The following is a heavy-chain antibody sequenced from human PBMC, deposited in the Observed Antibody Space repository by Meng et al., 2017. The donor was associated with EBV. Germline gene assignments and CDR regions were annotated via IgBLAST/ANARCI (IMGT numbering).Heavy chain of an antibody. V-gene: IGHV4-61*01. J-gene: IGHJ5*02. Sequence: QVQLQESGPGLVKPLXXLXLTCSXSGGSVNNESYYWGWIRQPPGKGLEYIGYIYYTGSTNYNSSLKSRVTISLDKSKNQFSLKLTSLTAADTAIYYCARGDYTNYPRWFDPWGQGTLVTVSS. CDR3: ARGDYTNYPRWFDP. D-gene: IGHD4-11*01. CDR2: IYYTGST. CDR1: GGSVNNESYY.